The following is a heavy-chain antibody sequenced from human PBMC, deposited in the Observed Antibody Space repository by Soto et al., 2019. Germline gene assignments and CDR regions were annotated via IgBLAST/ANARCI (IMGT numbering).Heavy chain of an antibody. V-gene: IGHV3-73*01. J-gene: IGHJ1*01. CDR1: GFSFIGSA. D-gene: IGHD5-12*01. CDR3: TTSANDKFGEY. CDR2: MRSRANSYAT. Sequence: GSLRLSCAASGFSFIGSAMHWVRQASGKGLEWVGRMRSRANSYATTYAESVKGRFTISRDDSKNTAYLQMNSLKTEDTAVYYCTTSANDKFGEYWGQGNLVNVSS.